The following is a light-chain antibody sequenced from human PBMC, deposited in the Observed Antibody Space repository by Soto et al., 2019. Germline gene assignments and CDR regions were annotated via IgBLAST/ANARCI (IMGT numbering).Light chain of an antibody. CDR2: AAS. J-gene: IGKJ4*01. V-gene: IGKV1-27*01. CDR3: QEYNSAPLT. CDR1: QGIGVY. Sequence: DLQMTQSPSSLFASLGDRVTITCRASQGIGVYLAWFQQKPGNVPRLLIYAASTLQSGVPSRFSGSGSGTDFTLTISSLQPADVATYYCQEYNSAPLTFGGGTKVDIK.